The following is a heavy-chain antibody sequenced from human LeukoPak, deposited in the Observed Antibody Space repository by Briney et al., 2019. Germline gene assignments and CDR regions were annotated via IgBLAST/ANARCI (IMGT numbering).Heavy chain of an antibody. J-gene: IGHJ4*02. V-gene: IGHV3-7*01. CDR2: IKQDGNEK. D-gene: IGHD3-22*01. Sequence: PGGSLRLSCVDSGFTFSSHWMSWVRQAPGKGLEWVANIKQDGNEKYYADSVKGRFTISRDNAKNSVYLQMNSLRAEDTAVYYCARAGYYYDSSGSRTLDYWGQGTLVTVSS. CDR3: ARAGYYYDSSGSRTLDY. CDR1: GFTFSSHW.